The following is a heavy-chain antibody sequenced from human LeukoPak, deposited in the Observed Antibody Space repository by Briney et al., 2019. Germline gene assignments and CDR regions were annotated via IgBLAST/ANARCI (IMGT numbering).Heavy chain of an antibody. V-gene: IGHV3-23*01. CDR2: ISGSGGST. Sequence: GRSLRLSCAASGFTLTSDAMSWVRQAPGKGLEWVAAISGSGGSTYYADSVKGRFTISRDNHKHTLYLQMNSLRAEDTAVYYCAKSLLYFRSGYLGWYFDLSGRGTLVTVSS. CDR3: AKSLLYFRSGYLGWYFDL. CDR1: GFTLTSDA. D-gene: IGHD3-3*01. J-gene: IGHJ2*01.